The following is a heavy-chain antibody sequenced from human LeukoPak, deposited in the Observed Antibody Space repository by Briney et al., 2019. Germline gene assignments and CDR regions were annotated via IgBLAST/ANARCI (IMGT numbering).Heavy chain of an antibody. D-gene: IGHD3-22*01. CDR1: GFTFSSYW. CDR3: AKARYYDSSGYFGIDY. J-gene: IGHJ4*02. V-gene: IGHV3-23*01. CDR2: ISGSGGST. Sequence: GGSLRLSCAASGFTFSSYWMSWVRQAPGKGLEWVSAISGSGGSTYYADSVKGRFTISRDNSKNTLYLQMNSLRAEDTAVYYCAKARYYDSSGYFGIDYWGQGTLVTVSS.